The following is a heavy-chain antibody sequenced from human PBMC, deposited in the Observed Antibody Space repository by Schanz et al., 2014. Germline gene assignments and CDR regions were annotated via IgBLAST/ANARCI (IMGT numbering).Heavy chain of an antibody. CDR3: ATDRRDGYSNGMFQY. D-gene: IGHD5-18*01. Sequence: QVFLAESGGGVVQPGRSLRLSCAASGFMFSQYGMHWVRQAPGKGLEWVAVISYDGTNEYYAESVKGRFTISRDNAKNTYNLHIDSLRNEYTVVYFCATDRRDGYSNGMFQYWGLGTLVTVSS. V-gene: IGHV3-30*03. CDR2: ISYDGTNE. J-gene: IGHJ4*02. CDR1: GFMFSQYG.